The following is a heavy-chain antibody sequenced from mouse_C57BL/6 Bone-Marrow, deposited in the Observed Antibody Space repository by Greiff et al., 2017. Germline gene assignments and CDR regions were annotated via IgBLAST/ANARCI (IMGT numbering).Heavy chain of an antibody. CDR3: TPDGYPFAY. D-gene: IGHD2-3*01. CDR2: IDPENGDT. J-gene: IGHJ3*01. CDR1: GFNIKDDY. V-gene: IGHV14-4*01. Sequence: EVKLQESGAELVRPGASVKLSCTASGFNIKDDYMHWVKQRPEQGLEWIGWIDPENGDTEYASKFQGKATITADTSSNTAYLQLSSLTSEDTAVYYCTPDGYPFAYWGQGTLVTVSA.